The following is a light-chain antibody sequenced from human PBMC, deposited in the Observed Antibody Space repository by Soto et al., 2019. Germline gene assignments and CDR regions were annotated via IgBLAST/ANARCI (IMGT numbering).Light chain of an antibody. V-gene: IGLV3-21*02. CDR1: SIGSKS. CDR3: QVWDTRSEHYV. J-gene: IGLJ1*01. Sequence: VLTQSPSVSVAPGQTVTITCGGSSIGSKSVHWYQQKPGQAPVLVVYDDSDRRSGIPERFSGSNSGNTATLTITRVEAGDEADYHCQVWDTRSEHYVFGPGTKLTVL. CDR2: DDS.